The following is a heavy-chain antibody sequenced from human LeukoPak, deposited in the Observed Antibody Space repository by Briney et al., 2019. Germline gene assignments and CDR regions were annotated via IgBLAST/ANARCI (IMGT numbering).Heavy chain of an antibody. CDR1: GFTFSSYA. CDR3: AKDLMPLVVAARGYSYGSDY. J-gene: IGHJ4*02. Sequence: PGGSLRLSCAASGFTFSSYAMSWVRQAPGKGLEWVSAISGSGGSTYYADSVKGRFTISRDNSKNTLYLQINSLRAEETAVYYCAKDLMPLVVAARGYSYGSDYWGQGTLVTVSS. D-gene: IGHD5-18*01. V-gene: IGHV3-23*01. CDR2: ISGSGGST.